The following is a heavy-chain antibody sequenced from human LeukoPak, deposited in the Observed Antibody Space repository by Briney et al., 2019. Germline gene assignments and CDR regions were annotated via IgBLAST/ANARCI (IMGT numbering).Heavy chain of an antibody. CDR1: GGSISTYY. CDR3: ARGYGSGSNWFDP. Sequence: SSETLSLTCTVSGGSISTYYWSWIRQPAGKDLEWIGHIYSSGSTNYNPSLKSRVTMSVDTSKNQLFLKLNSVTAADTAVYYCARGYGSGSNWFDPWGQGTLVIVSS. J-gene: IGHJ5*02. V-gene: IGHV4-4*07. D-gene: IGHD3-10*01. CDR2: IYSSGST.